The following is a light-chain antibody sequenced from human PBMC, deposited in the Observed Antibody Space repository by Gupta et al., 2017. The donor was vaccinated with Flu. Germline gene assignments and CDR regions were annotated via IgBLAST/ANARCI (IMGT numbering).Light chain of an antibody. Sequence: NCNSSQNILYSSNNRNDLAWYQHQTRQPPKLLLYYSATRGSGVPERFSGSGSGTDFTLTISTLQAEDVAVYYCQQYYNIPRTFGQGTKLEIK. CDR2: YSA. CDR1: QNILYSSNNRND. CDR3: QQYYNIPRT. V-gene: IGKV4-1*01. J-gene: IGKJ2*02.